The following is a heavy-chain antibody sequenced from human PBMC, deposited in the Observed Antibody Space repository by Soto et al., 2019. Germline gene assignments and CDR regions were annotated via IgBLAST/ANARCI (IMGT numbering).Heavy chain of an antibody. J-gene: IGHJ4*02. CDR3: AKLVGVNTGY. V-gene: IGHV3-23*01. CDR2: IGGRGDSA. D-gene: IGHD1-26*01. Sequence: GGSLSLSCAASVFPFSSTSMSWFRQGPGTGLGGVSAIGGRGDSAYYADSVKGRFTISRDHPKNTLYLQMNSLRAEDTAVYYRAKLVGVNTGYWDQGTQVTVS. CDR1: VFPFSSTS.